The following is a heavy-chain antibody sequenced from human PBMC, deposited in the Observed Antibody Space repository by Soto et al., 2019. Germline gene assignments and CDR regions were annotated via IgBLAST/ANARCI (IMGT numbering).Heavy chain of an antibody. CDR3: ARTYCGGDCYSDEYYFDY. CDR2: ISAYNGNT. CDR1: GYTFTSYG. V-gene: IGHV1-18*01. J-gene: IGHJ4*02. Sequence: QVQLVQSGAEVKKPGASVKVSCKASGYTFTSYGISWVRQAPGQGLEWMGWISAYNGNTNYAQKLQGRVTMTTDTSTSTAYMELRSLRSHDTAVYYCARTYCGGDCYSDEYYFDYWGQGTLVTVSS. D-gene: IGHD2-21*02.